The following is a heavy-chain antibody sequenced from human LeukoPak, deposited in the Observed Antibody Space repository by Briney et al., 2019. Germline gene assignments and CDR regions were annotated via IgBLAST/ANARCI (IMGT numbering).Heavy chain of an antibody. J-gene: IGHJ6*03. V-gene: IGHV3-30*02. CDR3: TRGDYYVSGTYRYYYYYMDV. CDR2: IRYDGSNK. Sequence: GGSLRLSCAASGFTFSSYAMHWVRQAPGKGLEWVAFIRYDGSNKYYADSVKGRFTISRDNAKNSVSLQMNSPRAEDTAVYYCTRGDYYVSGTYRYYYYYMDVWGKGTTVTISS. CDR1: GFTFSSYA. D-gene: IGHD3-10*01.